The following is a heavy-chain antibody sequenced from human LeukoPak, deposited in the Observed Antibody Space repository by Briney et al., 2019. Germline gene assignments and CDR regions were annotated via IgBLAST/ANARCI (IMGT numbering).Heavy chain of an antibody. V-gene: IGHV4-39*01. CDR3: AGGIAAAGTGWFDP. Sequence: IPSETLSLTCTVSGGSISSRSYCWGWIRQPPGKGLEWIGRIYYSGSTYYNPPLKSRVTISVDTSKNQFSLKLSSVTAADTAVYYCAGGIAAAGTGWFDPWGQGTLVTVSS. CDR1: GGSISSRSYC. J-gene: IGHJ5*02. CDR2: IYYSGST. D-gene: IGHD6-13*01.